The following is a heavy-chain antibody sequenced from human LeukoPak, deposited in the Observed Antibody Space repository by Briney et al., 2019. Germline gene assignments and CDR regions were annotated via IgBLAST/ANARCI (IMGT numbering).Heavy chain of an antibody. J-gene: IGHJ5*02. CDR1: GYTLTELS. V-gene: IGHV1-24*01. CDR3: ATVWNYYDSSGYFYWFDP. D-gene: IGHD3-22*01. Sequence: ASVKVSCKVSGYTLTELSMHWVRQAPGKGLEWMGGFDPEDGETIYAQKFQGRVTMTEDTSTDTAYMELSSLRSEDTAVYYCATVWNYYDSSGYFYWFDPWGQGTLVTVSS. CDR2: FDPEDGET.